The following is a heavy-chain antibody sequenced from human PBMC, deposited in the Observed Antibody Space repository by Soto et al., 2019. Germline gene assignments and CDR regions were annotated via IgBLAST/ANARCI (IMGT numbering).Heavy chain of an antibody. CDR1: GYTFTSYG. Sequence: ASVKVSCKASGYTFTSYGISWVRQAPGQGLEGMGWISAYNGNTNYAQKLQGRVTMTTDTSTSTAYMELRSLRSDDTAVYYCARDTLGIFGVVITPSYYGMDVWGPGTTVTVSS. J-gene: IGHJ6*02. V-gene: IGHV1-18*04. D-gene: IGHD3-3*01. CDR3: ARDTLGIFGVVITPSYYGMDV. CDR2: ISAYNGNT.